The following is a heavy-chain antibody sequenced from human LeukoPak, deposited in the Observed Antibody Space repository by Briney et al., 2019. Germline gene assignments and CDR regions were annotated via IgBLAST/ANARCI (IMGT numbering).Heavy chain of an antibody. CDR3: ARAQYYDILTGYYIDSWFDP. J-gene: IGHJ5*02. Sequence: PGGSLRLSCAASGFTFSSYGMHWVRQAPGKGLEWVAFIRYDGTDKYYADSVKGRFTISRDNSKNTLYLQMNSLRAEDTAVYYCARAQYYDILTGYYIDSWFDPWGQGTLVTVSS. D-gene: IGHD3-9*01. CDR2: IRYDGTDK. V-gene: IGHV3-30*02. CDR1: GFTFSSYG.